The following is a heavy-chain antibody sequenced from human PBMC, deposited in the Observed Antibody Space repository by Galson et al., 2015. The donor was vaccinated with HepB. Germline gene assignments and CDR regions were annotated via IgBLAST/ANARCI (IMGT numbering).Heavy chain of an antibody. CDR3: ARLRFRFWFDP. CDR2: IYYTGGT. Sequence: LRLSCAASGFTFRNYWSWIRQPPGKGLEWIGYIYYTGGTYYNPSLKSRVAISVDTSKNQFSLKLSSVTAADTAVYYCARLRFRFWFDPWGQGTLVTVSS. J-gene: IGHJ5*02. CDR1: GFTFRNY. V-gene: IGHV4-30-4*02.